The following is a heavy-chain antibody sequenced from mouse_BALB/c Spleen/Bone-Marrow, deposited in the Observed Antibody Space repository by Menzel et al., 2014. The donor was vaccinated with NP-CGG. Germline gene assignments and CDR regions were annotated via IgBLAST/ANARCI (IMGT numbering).Heavy chain of an antibody. CDR3: ARHNYDEAWFAY. Sequence: EVKLMESGGGLVQPGGSLKLSCATSGFTFSDYYMYWVCQTPEKRLEWVAYISNGGGSTYYPDTVKGRFTISRDSAKNTLYLQMSRLKSEDTAMYYCARHNYDEAWFAYWGQGTLVTVSA. D-gene: IGHD2-4*01. CDR1: GFTFSDYY. CDR2: ISNGGGST. V-gene: IGHV5-12*02. J-gene: IGHJ3*01.